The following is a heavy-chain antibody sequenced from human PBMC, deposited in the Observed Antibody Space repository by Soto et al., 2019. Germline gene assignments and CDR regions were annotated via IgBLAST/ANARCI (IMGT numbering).Heavy chain of an antibody. J-gene: IGHJ5*02. D-gene: IGHD2-15*01. Sequence: ASVKVSCKASGYTFTTYYLHWVRQAPGQGLEWMGIINPSGGSTNYAQRFQGRVTMTSDTSTSTVYMELSSLRADDTAVYYCASVAVHPKANTSNWFDTWGQGTLVTVSS. V-gene: IGHV1-46*01. CDR2: INPSGGST. CDR1: GYTFTTYY. CDR3: ASVAVHPKANTSNWFDT.